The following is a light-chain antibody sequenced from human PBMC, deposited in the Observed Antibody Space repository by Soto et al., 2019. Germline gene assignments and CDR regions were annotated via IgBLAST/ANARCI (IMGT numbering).Light chain of an antibody. CDR3: QHYGNSPPEYT. Sequence: EIVLTQSPGTLSLSPGERATLSCRASQSVSSSFLAWYQQRPGQAPRLLIFGASYGDTGIPDRFSGSGSGTDFTLTISRLEPEDVAVYYCQHYGNSPPEYTFGPGTNVDSK. CDR2: GAS. V-gene: IGKV3-20*01. J-gene: IGKJ3*01. CDR1: QSVSSSF.